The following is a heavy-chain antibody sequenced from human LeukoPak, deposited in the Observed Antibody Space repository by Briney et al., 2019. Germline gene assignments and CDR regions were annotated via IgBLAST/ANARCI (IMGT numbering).Heavy chain of an antibody. CDR1: GFTFSSYG. Sequence: GGSLRLSCAPSGFTFSSYGMHWVRQAPGKGLEWVALISYDGSDKYYADSVKGRFTISRDNSKNTLYLQMNSLRAEDTAVYYCAKDRGLIAYYFDYWGQGTLGTVSS. CDR2: ISYDGSDK. CDR3: AKDRGLIAYYFDY. D-gene: IGHD3-16*01. J-gene: IGHJ4*02. V-gene: IGHV3-30*18.